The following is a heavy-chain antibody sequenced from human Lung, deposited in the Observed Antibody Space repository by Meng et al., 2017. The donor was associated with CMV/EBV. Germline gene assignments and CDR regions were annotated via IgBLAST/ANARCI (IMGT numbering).Heavy chain of an antibody. J-gene: IGHJ6*02. Sequence: SVXVSXXTSGGTFSSYTISWVRQAPGQGLEWMGRIIPILGIASYSQKFQGRVTITADKSTSTAYMELSSLRSEDTAVYYCAKWGWGALYGGMYVWGQGTTVTVSS. CDR1: GGTFSSYT. V-gene: IGHV1-69*02. CDR3: AKWGWGALYGGMYV. CDR2: IIPILGIA. D-gene: IGHD3-16*01.